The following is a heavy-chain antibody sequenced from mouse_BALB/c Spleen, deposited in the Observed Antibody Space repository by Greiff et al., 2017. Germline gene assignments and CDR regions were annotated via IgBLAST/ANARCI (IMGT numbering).Heavy chain of an antibody. V-gene: IGHV2-9*02. CDR3: ARDHGGNYGYFDV. CDR2: IWAGGST. J-gene: IGHJ1*01. D-gene: IGHD1-1*02. CDR1: GFSFTSYG. Sequence: VKLVESGPGLVAPSQSLSITCTVSGFSFTSYGVHWVRQPPGKGLEWLGVIWAGGSTNYNSALMSRLSISKDNSNSQVFLKMISLQTDDTAKYYFARDHGGNYGYFDVWGAGTTVTVSA.